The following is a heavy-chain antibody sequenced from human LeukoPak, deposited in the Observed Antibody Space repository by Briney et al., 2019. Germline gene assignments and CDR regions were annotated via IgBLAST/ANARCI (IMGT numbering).Heavy chain of an antibody. CDR3: VLDRHPRGYTYGLFDY. J-gene: IGHJ4*02. D-gene: IGHD5-18*01. Sequence: GGSLRHSCAASGFTFSSFGIHWGRQAPGKGVEWVTFIQYDGSSQHYADSVKGRFTISTDNSMSTLYLQMNSLSAADTAVYYCVLDRHPRGYTYGLFDYWGQGTLVSVSS. CDR1: GFTFSSFG. CDR2: IQYDGSSQ. V-gene: IGHV3-30*02.